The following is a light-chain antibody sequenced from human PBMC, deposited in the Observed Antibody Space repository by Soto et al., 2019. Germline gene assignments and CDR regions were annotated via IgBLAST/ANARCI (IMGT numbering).Light chain of an antibody. Sequence: DIQLTQSPSFLSASVGYRVTITCRASQGINRFLAWYQQKPGKAPKLLIYAASTLQSGVPSRFSGSGSGTEFTLTISSLQPEDFATYYCQQLKSNLITFGQGTRREIK. CDR3: QQLKSNLIT. J-gene: IGKJ5*01. CDR1: QGINRF. V-gene: IGKV1-9*01. CDR2: AAS.